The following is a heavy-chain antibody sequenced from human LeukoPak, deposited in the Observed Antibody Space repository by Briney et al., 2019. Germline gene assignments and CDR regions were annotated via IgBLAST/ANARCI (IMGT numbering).Heavy chain of an antibody. J-gene: IGHJ4*02. CDR2: IKQDGSER. V-gene: IGHV3-7*03. D-gene: IGHD5-18*01. Sequence: PGGSLRLSCAASGFTFSSYWMTWVRLAPGKGLEWVAIIKQDGSERYYADSVKGRFTISRDNAKNSLYLEMNSLRVEDTAVYYCAGGGYSYGNFDYWGQGTLVTVSS. CDR1: GFTFSSYW. CDR3: AGGGYSYGNFDY.